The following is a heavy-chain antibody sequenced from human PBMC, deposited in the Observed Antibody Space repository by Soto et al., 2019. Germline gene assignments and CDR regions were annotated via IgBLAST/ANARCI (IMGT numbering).Heavy chain of an antibody. V-gene: IGHV1-3*01. CDR3: ARDELRMEGYYFDY. D-gene: IGHD3-3*01. CDR2: INAGNGNT. Sequence: ASVKVSCKASGYTFTSYAMHWVRQAPGQRLEWMGWINAGNGNTKYSQKFQDRVTITRDTSASTAYMELSSLRSEDTAVYYCARDELRMEGYYFDYWGQGTLVTVSS. CDR1: GYTFTSYA. J-gene: IGHJ4*02.